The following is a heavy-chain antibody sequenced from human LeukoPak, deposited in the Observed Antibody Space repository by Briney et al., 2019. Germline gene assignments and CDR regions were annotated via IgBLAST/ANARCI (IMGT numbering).Heavy chain of an antibody. Sequence: GASVKVSCKASGYTFISYDINWVRQATGQGLEWMGWMNPNSGNTGYAQKFQGRVTMTRNNSIRTAYMEVSSLRSDDTAVYYCARGRGYRLRYYYMDVWGKGTTVTISS. CDR3: ARGRGYRLRYYYMDV. CDR2: MNPNSGNT. J-gene: IGHJ6*03. D-gene: IGHD5-12*01. CDR1: GYTFISYD. V-gene: IGHV1-8*01.